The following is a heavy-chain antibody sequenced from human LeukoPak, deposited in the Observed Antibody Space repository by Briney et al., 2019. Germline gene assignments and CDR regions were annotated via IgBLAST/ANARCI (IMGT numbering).Heavy chain of an antibody. CDR2: IYYSGST. D-gene: IGHD5-18*01. CDR3: ARGAAMDKDYYGMDV. J-gene: IGHJ6*02. Sequence: SETLSLTCTVSGGSISSGDYYWSWIRQPPGKGLEWIGYIYYSGSTYYNPSLKSRVTISVDTSKNQFPLKLSSVTAADTAVYYCARGAAMDKDYYGMDVWGQGTTVTVSS. V-gene: IGHV4-30-4*08. CDR1: GGSISSGDYY.